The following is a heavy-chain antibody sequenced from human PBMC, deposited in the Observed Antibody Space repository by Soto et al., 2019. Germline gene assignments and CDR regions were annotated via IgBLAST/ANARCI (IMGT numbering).Heavy chain of an antibody. J-gene: IGHJ4*02. CDR2: ISAYNGNT. V-gene: IGHV1-18*01. CDR3: AREGGPDNYNCQYFDY. Sequence: ASVKVSCKASGYTFTSYGISWVRQAPGQGLEWMGWISAYNGNTNYAQKLQGRVTMTTDTSTSTAYMELRSLRSDHTAVYYCAREGGPDNYNCQYFDYWGQGTLVSVSS. D-gene: IGHD1-20*01. CDR1: GYTFTSYG.